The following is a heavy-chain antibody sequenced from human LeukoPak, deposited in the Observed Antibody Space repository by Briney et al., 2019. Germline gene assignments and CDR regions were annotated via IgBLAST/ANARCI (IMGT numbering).Heavy chain of an antibody. Sequence: GASVKVSCKASGYTFTGYYMHWLRQAPGQGLEWMGRINPNSGGTNYAQKFQGRVTMTRDTSISTAYMELSRLRSDDTAVYYCARGGLNFDWLLYFDYWGQGTLVTVSS. V-gene: IGHV1-2*06. D-gene: IGHD3-9*01. J-gene: IGHJ4*02. CDR2: INPNSGGT. CDR1: GYTFTGYY. CDR3: ARGGLNFDWLLYFDY.